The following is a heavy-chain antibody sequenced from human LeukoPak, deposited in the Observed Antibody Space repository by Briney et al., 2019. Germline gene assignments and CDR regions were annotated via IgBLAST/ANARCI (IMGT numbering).Heavy chain of an antibody. V-gene: IGHV4-34*01. J-gene: IGHJ6*02. D-gene: IGHD5-18*01. Sequence: SETLSLTCAVYGGSFSGYYWSWIRQPPGKGLEWIGEINHSGSTNYNPSLKSRVTISVDTSKNQFSLKLSSVTAADTAVYYCARGRGYSYGHSKARMDVWGQGTTVTVSS. CDR3: ARGRGYSYGHSKARMDV. CDR2: INHSGST. CDR1: GGSFSGYY.